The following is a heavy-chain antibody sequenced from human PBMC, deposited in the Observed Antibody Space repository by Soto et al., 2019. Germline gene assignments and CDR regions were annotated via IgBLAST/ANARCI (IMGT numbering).Heavy chain of an antibody. V-gene: IGHV1-18*01. Sequence: GASVKVSCKASGYTFTSYGISWVRQAPGQGLEWMGWISAYNGNTNYAQKLQGRVTMTTDTSTSTAYMELRSLRSDDTAVYYCARLIVLVPAALWATYYYYGMDVWGQGTTVTVSS. CDR2: ISAYNGNT. J-gene: IGHJ6*02. D-gene: IGHD2-2*01. CDR3: ARLIVLVPAALWATYYYYGMDV. CDR1: GYTFTSYG.